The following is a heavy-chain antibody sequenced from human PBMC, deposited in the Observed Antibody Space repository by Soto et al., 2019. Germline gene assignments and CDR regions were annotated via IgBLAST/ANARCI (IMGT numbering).Heavy chain of an antibody. CDR3: TKGGYDLIYYFGMDV. D-gene: IGHD5-12*01. CDR1: GFTFHEYA. Sequence: ESGGGWVQPGTSLRVSCAASGFTFHEYAMHWVRQAPGKGLEWVSGISSDGDTIAYADSVQGRFTVFRDNAKNSLYLQMNSLRAEDTALYYCTKGGYDLIYYFGMDVWGQGTTVTVSS. J-gene: IGHJ6*02. CDR2: ISSDGDTI. V-gene: IGHV3-9*01.